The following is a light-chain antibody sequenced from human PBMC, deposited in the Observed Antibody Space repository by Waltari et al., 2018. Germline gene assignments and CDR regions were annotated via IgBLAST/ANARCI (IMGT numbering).Light chain of an antibody. CDR2: ATS. CDR3: QQSYSTPLT. CDR1: QTIRNH. V-gene: IGKV1-39*01. Sequence: DIQMTQSPSSLSASVGDRVTITCRASQTIRNHLNLYQQIPEKAPKPLIYATSTLESGVPSTFSGSGSGTEFTLTISSMQPDDFATYYCQQSYSTPLTFGGGTRVDIK. J-gene: IGKJ4*01.